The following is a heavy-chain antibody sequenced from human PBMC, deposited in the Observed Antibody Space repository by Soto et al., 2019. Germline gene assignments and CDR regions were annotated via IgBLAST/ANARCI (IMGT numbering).Heavy chain of an antibody. Sequence: QLQLQESGSGLVKPSQTLSLTCAVSGGSISSGGYSWSWIRPPPGKGLEWIGYIYHSVSTYYNPSLKRRVTISVDRSKNQFSLKLSSVTAADTAVYYCASSTVGVRYDYWGQGTLVTFSS. CDR3: ASSTVGVRYDY. CDR2: IYHSVST. CDR1: GGSISSGGYS. D-gene: IGHD4-17*01. J-gene: IGHJ4*02. V-gene: IGHV4-30-2*01.